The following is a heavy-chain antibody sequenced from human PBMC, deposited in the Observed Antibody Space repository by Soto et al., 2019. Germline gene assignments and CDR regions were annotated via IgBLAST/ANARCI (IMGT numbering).Heavy chain of an antibody. V-gene: IGHV4-30-4*01. D-gene: IGHD6-6*01. CDR1: GGSISSGDYY. Sequence: SETLSLTCTVSGGSISSGDYYWSWIRQPPGKGLERIGYIDHSGSTYYNPSLKSRVTISVDTSKNQFSLKLSSVTAADTAVYYCASERPXGARLDPWGQGTLVT. J-gene: IGHJ5*02. CDR2: IDHSGST. CDR3: ASERPXGARLDP.